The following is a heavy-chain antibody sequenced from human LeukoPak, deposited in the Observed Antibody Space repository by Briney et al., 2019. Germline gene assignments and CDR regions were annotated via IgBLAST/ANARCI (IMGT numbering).Heavy chain of an antibody. CDR1: GGSFSGYY. J-gene: IGHJ4*02. D-gene: IGHD3-10*01. V-gene: IGHV4-34*01. CDR2: INHSGST. Sequence: PSETLSLTCAVYGGSFSGYYWSWIRQPPGKGLEWIGEINHSGSTNYNPSLKSRVTISVDTSKNQSSLKLSSVTAADTAVYYCASNSFDYYGSGSYSVDYWGQGTLVTVSS. CDR3: ASNSFDYYGSGSYSVDY.